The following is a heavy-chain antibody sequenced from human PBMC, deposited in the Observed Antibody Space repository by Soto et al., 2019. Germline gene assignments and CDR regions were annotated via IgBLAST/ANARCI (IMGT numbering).Heavy chain of an antibody. D-gene: IGHD3-3*01. CDR1: GGTFSSYA. V-gene: IGHV1-69*13. J-gene: IGHJ6*02. CDR3: AREGNYDFWSGYYRRDYYYYGMDV. CDR2: IIPIFGTA. Sequence: GASVKVSCKASGGTFSSYAISWVRQAPGQGLEWMGGIIPIFGTANYAQKFQGRVTITADESTSTAYMELSSLRSEDTAVYYCAREGNYDFWSGYYRRDYYYYGMDVWGQGTTVTVS.